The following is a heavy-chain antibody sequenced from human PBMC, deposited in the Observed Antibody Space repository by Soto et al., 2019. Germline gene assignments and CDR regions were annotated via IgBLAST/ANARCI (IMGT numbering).Heavy chain of an antibody. CDR2: IYATGTT. V-gene: IGHV4-4*07. D-gene: IGHD1-1*01. Sequence: PSETLSLTCTVSGASISGFYWSWIRKSAGKGLEWIGRIYATGTTDYNPSLKSRVMMSVDTSKKQFSLKLRSVTAADTAVYYCVRDGTRTLRDWFDPWGQGISVTVSS. CDR3: VRDGTRTLRDWFDP. CDR1: GASISGFY. J-gene: IGHJ5*02.